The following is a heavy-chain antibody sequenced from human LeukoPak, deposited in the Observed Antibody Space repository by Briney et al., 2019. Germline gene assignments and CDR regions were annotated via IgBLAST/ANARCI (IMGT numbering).Heavy chain of an antibody. D-gene: IGHD6-19*01. Sequence: SETLSLTCTVSGGSISSSSYYWGWIRQPPGKGLEWIGNIYYSGSTYYNPSLESRVTISVDTSKNQFSLKLSSVTAADTAVFYCARHIRYTSGWCTDYWGQGTLVTVSS. CDR1: GGSISSSSYY. V-gene: IGHV4-39*01. CDR2: IYYSGST. J-gene: IGHJ4*02. CDR3: ARHIRYTSGWCTDY.